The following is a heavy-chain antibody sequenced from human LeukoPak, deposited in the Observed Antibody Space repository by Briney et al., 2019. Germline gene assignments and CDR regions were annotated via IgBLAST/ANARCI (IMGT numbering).Heavy chain of an antibody. CDR3: ARVAGYLPTRWFDP. CDR2: INHSGGT. D-gene: IGHD6-25*01. J-gene: IGHJ5*02. V-gene: IGHV4-34*01. Sequence: SETLSLTCAVYGGSFSGYYWTWIRQPPGKGLEWIGEINHSGGTNYNPSLKSRVTISVDTSKNHFSLKLSSVTAADTAVYYCARVAGYLPTRWFDPWGQGTHVTVSS. CDR1: GGSFSGYY.